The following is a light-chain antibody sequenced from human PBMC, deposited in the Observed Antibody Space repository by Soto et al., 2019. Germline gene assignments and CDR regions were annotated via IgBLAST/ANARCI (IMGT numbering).Light chain of an antibody. Sequence: EIVLTQSPATLSLSPGERATLSCRASQSVSSYLAWYQQKPGQAPRLLIYDASNRATGIPARFSGGGSGIDFTLTISSLEPEDFAVYYCQHRSNWPLSFGGGTKVEIK. J-gene: IGKJ4*01. CDR1: QSVSSY. CDR3: QHRSNWPLS. CDR2: DAS. V-gene: IGKV3-11*01.